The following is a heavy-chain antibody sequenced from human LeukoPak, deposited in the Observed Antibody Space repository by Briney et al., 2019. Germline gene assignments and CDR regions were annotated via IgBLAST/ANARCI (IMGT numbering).Heavy chain of an antibody. V-gene: IGHV3-74*01. Sequence: PGESLRLSCAASGFTFSSYWMHWVRQAPGKGLVWVSRVNPQGSETSYADSVRGRFTISRDNAKNSLYLEMNSLRAEDTAVYYCARGGWFSEFWGQGAQVTVSS. CDR1: GFTFSSYW. CDR2: VNPQGSET. D-gene: IGHD2/OR15-2a*01. CDR3: ARGGWFSEF. J-gene: IGHJ4*02.